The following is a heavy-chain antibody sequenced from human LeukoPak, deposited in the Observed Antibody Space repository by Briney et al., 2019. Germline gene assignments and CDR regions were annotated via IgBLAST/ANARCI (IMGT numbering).Heavy chain of an antibody. V-gene: IGHV3-30*02. CDR1: GFTFSSYG. Sequence: GGSLRLSCAASGFTFSSYGMHWVRQAPGKGLEWVAFIRYDGSNKYYADSVKGRFTISRDNSKNTLYLQMNSLRAEDTAVYYCAKDRQYSGQLAAYYFDYWGQGTLVTVSS. CDR2: IRYDGSNK. CDR3: AKDRQYSGQLAAYYFDY. J-gene: IGHJ4*02. D-gene: IGHD6-13*01.